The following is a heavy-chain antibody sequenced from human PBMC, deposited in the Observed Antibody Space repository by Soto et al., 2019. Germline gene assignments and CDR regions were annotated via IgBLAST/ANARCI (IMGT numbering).Heavy chain of an antibody. Sequence: PGGSRRLSCAASGFTFSSYGMHWVRQAPGKGLEWVAVISYDGSNKYYADSVKGRFTISRDNSKNTLYLQMNSLRAEDTAVYYCAKDKNALSIWAIDYWGQGTLVTVSS. V-gene: IGHV3-30*18. CDR1: GFTFSSYG. CDR3: AKDKNALSIWAIDY. D-gene: IGHD6-6*01. CDR2: ISYDGSNK. J-gene: IGHJ4*02.